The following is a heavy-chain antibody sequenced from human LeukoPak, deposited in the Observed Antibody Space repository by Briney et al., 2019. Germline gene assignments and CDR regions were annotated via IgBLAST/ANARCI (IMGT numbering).Heavy chain of an antibody. Sequence: GRSLRLSCAASGFTFSFYGMHWVRQAPGKGLKWVAVIWSHGNEKYYADSVEGRFTVSRDNFKNTLYLQMNSLRDEDTAVYYCARVSRATWDMDVWGKGTTVTVSS. CDR3: ARVSRATWDMDV. V-gene: IGHV3-33*01. D-gene: IGHD1-26*01. J-gene: IGHJ6*03. CDR2: IWSHGNEK. CDR1: GFTFSFYG.